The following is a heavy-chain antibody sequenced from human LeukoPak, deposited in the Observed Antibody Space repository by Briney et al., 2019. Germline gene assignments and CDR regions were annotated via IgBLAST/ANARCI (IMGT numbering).Heavy chain of an antibody. D-gene: IGHD3-3*01. CDR3: ARGPHYDFWSDYYTGMWDY. V-gene: IGHV4-61*02. Sequence: SQTLSLTCTVSGGSISSGDYYWSWIRQPAGKGLEWIGRIYTSGSTNYNPSLKSRVTMSVDTSKNQFSLKLSSVTAADTAVYYCARGPHYDFWSDYYTGMWDYWGQGALVTVSS. CDR2: IYTSGST. CDR1: GGSISSGDYY. J-gene: IGHJ4*02.